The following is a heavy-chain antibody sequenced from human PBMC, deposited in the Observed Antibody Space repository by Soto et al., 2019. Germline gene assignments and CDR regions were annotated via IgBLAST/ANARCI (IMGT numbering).Heavy chain of an antibody. CDR3: ARDGWDYYDSSGYGHLGY. CDR1: GFTLSSYA. V-gene: IGHV3-30-3*01. CDR2: ISYDGSNK. D-gene: IGHD3-22*01. Sequence: QVQLVESGGGVVQPGRSLRLSCAASGFTLSSYAIHWVRQAPGKGLEWVAVISYDGSNKYYADSVKGRFTISRDNSKNTLYLQMNSLRAEDTAVYYCARDGWDYYDSSGYGHLGYWGQGTLVTVSS. J-gene: IGHJ4*02.